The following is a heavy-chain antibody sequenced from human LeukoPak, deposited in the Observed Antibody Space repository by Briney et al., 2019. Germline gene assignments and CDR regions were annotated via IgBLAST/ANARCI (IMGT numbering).Heavy chain of an antibody. D-gene: IGHD3-10*01. CDR2: IIPIFGTA. V-gene: IGHV1-69*13. CDR3: ARDPGVTMVRGVGYYYYGMDV. J-gene: IGHJ6*02. CDR1: GYTFTSYG. Sequence: SVKVSCKASGYTFTSYGISWVRQAPGQGLEWMGGIIPIFGTANYAQKFQGRVTITADESTSTAYMELSSLRSEDTAVYYCARDPGVTMVRGVGYYYYGMDVWGQGTTVTVSS.